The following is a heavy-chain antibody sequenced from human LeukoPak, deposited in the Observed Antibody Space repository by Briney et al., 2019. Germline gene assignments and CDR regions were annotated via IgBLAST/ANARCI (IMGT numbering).Heavy chain of an antibody. V-gene: IGHV3-23*01. J-gene: IGHJ4*02. CDR3: AKGLNYGYNSEFDY. CDR1: GFTFRSYA. Sequence: QTGGSLRLSCAASGFTFRSYAMSWIRQAPGEGLEWVSAISGSGGSTNYADSVKGRFSISRDNSKNTLHLQMYSLRAEDTAIYYCAKGLNYGYNSEFDYWGQGTLVTVSS. D-gene: IGHD4-23*01. CDR2: ISGSGGST.